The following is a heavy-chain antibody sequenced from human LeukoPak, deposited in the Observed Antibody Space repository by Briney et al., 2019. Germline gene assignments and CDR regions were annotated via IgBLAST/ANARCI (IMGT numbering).Heavy chain of an antibody. J-gene: IGHJ4*02. CDR3: AADRDCSSTSCYPYNSDY. D-gene: IGHD2-2*01. Sequence: SVKVSCKASGFTFTSSAVQWVRQARGQRLEWIGWIVVGSGNTNYAQKFQERVTITRDMSTSTAYMELSSLRSEDTAVYYCAADRDCSSTSCYPYNSDYWGQGTLVTVSS. CDR2: IVVGSGNT. V-gene: IGHV1-58*01. CDR1: GFTFTSSA.